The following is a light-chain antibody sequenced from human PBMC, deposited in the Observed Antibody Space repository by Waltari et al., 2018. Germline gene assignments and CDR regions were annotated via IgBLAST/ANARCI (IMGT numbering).Light chain of an antibody. CDR3: AAWDDSLTVR. V-gene: IGLV1-47*01. Sequence: QSVLTQPPSASGTPGQRVTISCSGSSSNIGSSFVCWYQHLPGTAPKLLIYRNDQRPSGGPDRFSCSRSGTSASLAISGLRSEDEADYYCAAWDDSLTVRFGGGTKLTVL. CDR1: SSNIGSSF. J-gene: IGLJ3*02. CDR2: RND.